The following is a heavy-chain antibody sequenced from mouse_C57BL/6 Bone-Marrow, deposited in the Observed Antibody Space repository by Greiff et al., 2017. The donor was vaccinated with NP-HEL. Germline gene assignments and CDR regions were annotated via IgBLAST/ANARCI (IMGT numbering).Heavy chain of an antibody. CDR1: GYTFTSYC. Sequence: VQLVESGAELARPGASVKLSCKASGYTFTSYCISWVKQRPGQGLEWIGVIYPRSGNTYYNEKFKGKATLTAAKSSSTASMELRSLTSEYSAVYFCAVYAMDYWGQGTSVTVSA. J-gene: IGHJ4*01. V-gene: IGHV1-81*01. CDR3: AVYAMDY. CDR2: IYPRSGNT.